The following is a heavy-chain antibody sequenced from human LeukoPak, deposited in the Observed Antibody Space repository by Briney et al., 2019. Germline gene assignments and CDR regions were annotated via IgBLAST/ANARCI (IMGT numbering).Heavy chain of an antibody. V-gene: IGHV1-2*02. CDR1: GYTFTGYY. CDR3: ARDWVPGYSSRHTPDY. D-gene: IGHD6-19*01. Sequence: ASVKVSCKASGYTFTGYYMHWVRQAPGQGLEWMGWINPNSGGTNYAQKFQGRVTMTRDTSISTASMELSRLRSDDTAVYSCARDWVPGYSSRHTPDYWGQGTLVTVSS. CDR2: INPNSGGT. J-gene: IGHJ4*02.